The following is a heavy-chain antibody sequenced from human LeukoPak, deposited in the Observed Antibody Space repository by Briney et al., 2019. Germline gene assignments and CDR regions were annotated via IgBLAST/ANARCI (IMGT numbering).Heavy chain of an antibody. D-gene: IGHD6-13*01. CDR2: INAGNGNT. V-gene: IGHV1-3*01. Sequence: ASVKVSCKASGYTFINFAINWGRQAPGQRPEWMGWINAGNGNTKYSQKFQGRVTITRDTSASTAYMELSSLTSEDTAVYYCARGPRAAADDYWGQGTLVTVSS. J-gene: IGHJ4*02. CDR1: GYTFINFA. CDR3: ARGPRAAADDY.